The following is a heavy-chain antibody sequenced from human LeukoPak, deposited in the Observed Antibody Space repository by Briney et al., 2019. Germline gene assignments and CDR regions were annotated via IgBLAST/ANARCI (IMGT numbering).Heavy chain of an antibody. V-gene: IGHV3-30*04. J-gene: IGHJ4*02. Sequence: GGSLRLSCAASGFTFSSYAMHWVRQAPGKGLEWVAVISYDGSNKYYADSVKGRFTISRDNSKNTLYLQMNSLRGEDTAVYYCARDSDNWNYDVWGQGTLVTVSS. CDR2: ISYDGSNK. D-gene: IGHD1-7*01. CDR1: GFTFSSYA. CDR3: ARDSDNWNYDV.